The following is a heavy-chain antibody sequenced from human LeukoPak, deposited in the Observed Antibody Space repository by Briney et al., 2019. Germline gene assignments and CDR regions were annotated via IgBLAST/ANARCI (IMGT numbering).Heavy chain of an antibody. CDR1: GGSISSGSYY. D-gene: IGHD6-13*01. Sequence: PSETLSLTCTVSGGSISSGSYYWGWIRQPPGKGLEWIGSIYYSGSTYYNPSLKSRVTISVDTSKNQFSLKLSSVTAADTAVYYCARHKQQPFYNWFDPWGQGTLVTVSS. CDR3: ARHKQQPFYNWFDP. J-gene: IGHJ5*02. CDR2: IYYSGST. V-gene: IGHV4-39*01.